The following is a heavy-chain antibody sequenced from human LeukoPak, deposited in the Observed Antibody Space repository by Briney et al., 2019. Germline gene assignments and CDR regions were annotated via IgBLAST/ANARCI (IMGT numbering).Heavy chain of an antibody. D-gene: IGHD2-8*01. V-gene: IGHV3-64D*06. J-gene: IGHJ4*02. Sequence: AGGSLRLSCSASGFTFGAYFMHWVRQAPGKGLQYVSSISSNEYDTYYADSVKGRFTISRDNSKNTLFLQMNNLRPEDTAVYYCVKDLNGTWSFDDGGQGTLVTVSS. CDR2: ISSNEYDT. CDR3: VKDLNGTWSFDD. CDR1: GFTFGAYF.